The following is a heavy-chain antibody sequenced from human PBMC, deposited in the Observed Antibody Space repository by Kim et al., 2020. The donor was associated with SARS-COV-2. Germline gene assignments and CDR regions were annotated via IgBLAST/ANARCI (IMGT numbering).Heavy chain of an antibody. D-gene: IGHD3-10*01. Sequence: GGSLRLSCAASGFTFSSYAMSWVRQAPGKGLEWVSAISGSGGSTYYADSVKGRFTISRDNSKNTLYLQMNSLRAEDTAVYYCAKGAGWFGELLTSYYYYGMDVWGQGTTVTVSS. J-gene: IGHJ6*02. V-gene: IGHV3-23*01. CDR1: GFTFSSYA. CDR2: ISGSGGST. CDR3: AKGAGWFGELLTSYYYYGMDV.